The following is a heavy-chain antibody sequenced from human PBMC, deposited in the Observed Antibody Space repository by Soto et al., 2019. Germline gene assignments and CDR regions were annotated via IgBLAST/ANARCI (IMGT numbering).Heavy chain of an antibody. CDR2: ISSSSGYI. V-gene: IGHV3-21*04. D-gene: IGHD3-9*01. Sequence: EVQLVESGGGLVKPGGSLRLSCAASGFTLSTYRMSWVRQAPGKALEWVSSISSSSGYIYYADSVKGRFTISRDNAKNSLDLQMNSLRAEDTAVYYCAIDQGEYDIMTERYFYYMDVWGKGTTVTISS. CDR1: GFTLSTYR. J-gene: IGHJ6*03. CDR3: AIDQGEYDIMTERYFYYMDV.